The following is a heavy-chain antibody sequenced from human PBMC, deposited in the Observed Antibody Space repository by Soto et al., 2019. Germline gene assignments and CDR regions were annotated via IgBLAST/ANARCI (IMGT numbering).Heavy chain of an antibody. Sequence: GGSLRLSCAASGFTFSTYAINWVRQAPGKGLEWLSYISSGSTTIFYAGSVKGRFTVSRDNAKNSMYLQMNGLRDEDTAVYYCARGGYYDQKGFNIWGQGTMVTVSS. CDR3: ARGGYYDQKGFNI. V-gene: IGHV3-48*02. CDR1: GFTFSTYA. J-gene: IGHJ3*02. D-gene: IGHD3-22*01. CDR2: ISSGSTTI.